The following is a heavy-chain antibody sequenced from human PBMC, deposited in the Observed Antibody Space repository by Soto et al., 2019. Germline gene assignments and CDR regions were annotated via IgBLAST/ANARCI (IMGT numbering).Heavy chain of an antibody. Sequence: SETLSLTCIVSGVSISSGYCTWIRQSPGKGLERIGYVSHSGLRHYRASLQSRLTMSVETSKNQFSLNLTSVTTADTAIYYCATSNTTCPGCYSWGQGTLVTVSS. J-gene: IGHJ5*02. CDR1: GVSISSGY. V-gene: IGHV4-59*01. CDR3: ATSNTTCPGCYS. CDR2: VSHSGLR. D-gene: IGHD2-2*01.